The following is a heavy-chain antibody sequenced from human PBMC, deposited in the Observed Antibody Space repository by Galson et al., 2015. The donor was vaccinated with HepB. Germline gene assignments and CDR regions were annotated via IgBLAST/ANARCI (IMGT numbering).Heavy chain of an antibody. Sequence: SLRLSCAASGFTFGTYAMNWVRQAPGKGLDWVSTISDSGGSTYYADSVKGRFTISRDNSKNTLYLQMNSLRVEDTAVYYCAKRMGSSWSTFDYWGQGTLVTVSS. D-gene: IGHD6-13*01. CDR1: GFTFGTYA. CDR3: AKRMGSSWSTFDY. V-gene: IGHV3-23*01. J-gene: IGHJ4*02. CDR2: ISDSGGST.